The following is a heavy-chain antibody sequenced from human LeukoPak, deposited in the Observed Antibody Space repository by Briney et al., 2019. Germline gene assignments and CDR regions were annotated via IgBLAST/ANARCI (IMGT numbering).Heavy chain of an antibody. CDR1: GGSINFYY. Sequence: PSKTLSLTCTVSGGSINFYYWSWIRQPPGKGLEWIGYIYYSGSTNYNPSLKSRVTISVDTSKNQFSLKLSSVTAADTAVYYCARDGGLRLGRSYNWFDPWGQGTLVTVSS. CDR3: ARDGGLRLGRSYNWFDP. V-gene: IGHV4-59*01. CDR2: IYYSGST. J-gene: IGHJ5*02. D-gene: IGHD5-12*01.